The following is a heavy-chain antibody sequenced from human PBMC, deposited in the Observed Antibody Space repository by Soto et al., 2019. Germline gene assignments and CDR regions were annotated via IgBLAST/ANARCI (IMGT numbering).Heavy chain of an antibody. Sequence: PGGSLILSCEASGFTFSRVSMHWVRQVPGKGLEWVASISSGSSDTWYADSVKGRFIISRDNAQNSLFLQMNTLRPEDTAMYYCARVAYWGPGTQVNVSS. CDR1: GFTFSRVS. V-gene: IGHV3-21*01. CDR2: ISSGSSDT. J-gene: IGHJ4*02. CDR3: ARVAY.